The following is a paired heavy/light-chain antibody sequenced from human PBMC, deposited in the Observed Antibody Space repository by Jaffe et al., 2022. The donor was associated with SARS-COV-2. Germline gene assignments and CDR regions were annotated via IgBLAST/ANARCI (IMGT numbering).Light chain of an antibody. V-gene: IGLV2-8*01. CDR2: EVS. Sequence: QSALTQPPSASGSPGQSVTISCTGTSSDVGAYNYVSWYQQHPGKAPKLMIYEVSKRPSGVPDRFSGSKSGNTASLTVSGLQAGDEADYYCSSCAGSNNLIFGGGTKLTVL. CDR1: SSDVGAYNY. CDR3: SSCAGSNNLI. J-gene: IGLJ2*01.
Heavy chain of an antibody. CDR1: DDSISSYY. CDR3: ARESRPYYDSSGYPLRPYYYYMDV. J-gene: IGHJ6*03. CDR2: ISYSGST. D-gene: IGHD3-22*01. V-gene: IGHV4-59*01. Sequence: QVQLQESGPGLVKPSETLSLTCTVSDDSISSYYWSWIRQPPGKGLEWIGYISYSGSTNYNPSLKSRVTISVDTSKNQFSLILSSVTAADTAVYYCARESRPYYDSSGYPLRPYYYYMDVWGKGTTVTVSS.